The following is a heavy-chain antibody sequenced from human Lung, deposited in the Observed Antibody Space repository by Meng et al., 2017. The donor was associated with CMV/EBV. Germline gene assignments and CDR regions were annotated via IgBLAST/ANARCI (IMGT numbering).Heavy chain of an antibody. Sequence: GESLKISCAASGFIFTDYYMSWIRQAPGKGLEWISYISSSGTNVYYADSVKGRFTISRDNAKKSLYLQMNSLRAEDTAVYYCARDVTYYYESSGYSTWFDPWXQGTLVTVSS. V-gene: IGHV3-11*01. CDR2: ISSSGTNV. J-gene: IGHJ5*02. CDR3: ARDVTYYYESSGYSTWFDP. CDR1: GFIFTDYY. D-gene: IGHD3-22*01.